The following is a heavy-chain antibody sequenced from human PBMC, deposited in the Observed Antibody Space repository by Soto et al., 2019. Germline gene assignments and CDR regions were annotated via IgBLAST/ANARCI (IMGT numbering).Heavy chain of an antibody. CDR1: GGSFSGYY. Sequence: SETLSLTCAVYGGSFSGYYWSWIRQPPGKGLEWIGEINHSGSTNYNPSLKSRVTISVDTSKNQFSLKLSSVTAADTAVYYCARGSGYCSGGSCYPNLYYFDYWGQGTLVTVSS. D-gene: IGHD2-15*01. J-gene: IGHJ4*02. CDR3: ARGSGYCSGGSCYPNLYYFDY. V-gene: IGHV4-34*01. CDR2: INHSGST.